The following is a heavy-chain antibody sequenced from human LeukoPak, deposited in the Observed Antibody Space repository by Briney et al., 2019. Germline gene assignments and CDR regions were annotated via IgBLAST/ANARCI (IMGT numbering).Heavy chain of an antibody. D-gene: IGHD2-8*01. J-gene: IGHJ6*02. CDR3: ATNGVRPYYYYGMDV. V-gene: IGHV1-69*06. CDR1: GGTFSSYA. CDR2: IIPIFGTA. Sequence: SVKVSCKASGGTFSSYAISWVRQAPGQGLEWMGGIIPIFGTANYAQKFQGRVTMTEDTSTDTAYMELSSLRSEDTAVYYCATNGVRPYYYYGMDVWGQGTTVTVSS.